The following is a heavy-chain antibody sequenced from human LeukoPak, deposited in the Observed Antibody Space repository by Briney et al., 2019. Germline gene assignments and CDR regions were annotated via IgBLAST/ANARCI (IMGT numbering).Heavy chain of an antibody. CDR2: IKSDGSEK. J-gene: IGHJ6*02. D-gene: IGHD3-16*01. V-gene: IGHV3-7*01. Sequence: GGSLRLSCAASGFTFSSYWMGWVRQAPGKGLEWVANIKSDGSEKNYVDSVKGRFTISRDNAKNSLYLQMNSLRAEDTAVFYCAGFRWGYGLDVWGQGTTVTVSS. CDR3: AGFRWGYGLDV. CDR1: GFTFSSYW.